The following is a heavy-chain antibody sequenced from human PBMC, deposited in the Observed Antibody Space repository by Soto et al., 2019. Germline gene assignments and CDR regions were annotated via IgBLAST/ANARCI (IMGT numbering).Heavy chain of an antibody. CDR3: ARDRGGYSAYGYYYYGMDV. D-gene: IGHD5-12*01. Sequence: SETLSLTCTVSGGSISSGGYYWSWIRQHPGKGLEWIGYIYYSGSTYYNPSLKSRVTISVDTSKNQFSLKLSSVTAADTAVYYCARDRGGYSAYGYYYYGMDVWGQGTTVTVSS. CDR1: GGSISSGGYY. J-gene: IGHJ6*02. CDR2: IYYSGST. V-gene: IGHV4-31*03.